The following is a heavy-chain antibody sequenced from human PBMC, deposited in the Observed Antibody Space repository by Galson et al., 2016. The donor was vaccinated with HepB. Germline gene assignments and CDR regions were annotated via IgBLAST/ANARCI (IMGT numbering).Heavy chain of an antibody. Sequence: SVKVSCKASGYTFSSFGITWVRQAPGQGLEWMGWVSGYNGNTRYSQKLQGRVSMTTDTSKSTAYMDLRSLRFDDTGVSKCARDRGAREPYDHWGQGSLVTVS. V-gene: IGHV1-18*04. D-gene: IGHD1-14*01. CDR1: GYTFSSFG. CDR3: ARDRGAREPYDH. CDR2: VSGYNGNT. J-gene: IGHJ4*02.